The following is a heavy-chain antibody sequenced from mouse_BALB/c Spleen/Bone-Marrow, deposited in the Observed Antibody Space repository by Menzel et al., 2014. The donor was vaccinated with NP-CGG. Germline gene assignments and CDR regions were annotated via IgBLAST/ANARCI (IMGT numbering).Heavy chain of an antibody. V-gene: IGHV2-9*02. CDR2: MWAGGST. J-gene: IGHJ4*01. CDR1: GFSLTSYG. CDR3: ARAPLYYGSSIYAMDY. D-gene: IGHD1-1*01. Sequence: QVQLQQSGPGLVAPSQSLSISCTVPGFSLTSYGVHWVRQPPGKGLEWLGVMWAGGSTDYNSALMSRLSITKDNSKSQLFLKMNSLQTDDTAMYFCARAPLYYGSSIYAMDYWGQGTSVTVSP.